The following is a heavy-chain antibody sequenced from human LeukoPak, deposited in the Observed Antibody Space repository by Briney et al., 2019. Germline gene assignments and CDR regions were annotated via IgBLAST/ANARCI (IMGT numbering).Heavy chain of an antibody. CDR1: GFTFSSYS. CDR3: ASTTSGFDAFDI. J-gene: IGHJ3*02. CDR2: ISSSSSYI. V-gene: IGHV3-21*01. D-gene: IGHD6-19*01. Sequence: GGSLRLSCAASGFTFSSYSMNWVRQAPGKGLEWVSSISSSSSYIYYADSVKGRFTISRDNSKNTLYLQMNSLRAEDTAVYYCASTTSGFDAFDIWGQGTMVTVSS.